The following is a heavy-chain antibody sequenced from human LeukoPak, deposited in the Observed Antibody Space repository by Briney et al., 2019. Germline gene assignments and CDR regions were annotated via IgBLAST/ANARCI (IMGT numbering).Heavy chain of an antibody. CDR2: ISYDGSNK. V-gene: IGHV3-30*01. Sequence: GGSLRLSCAASGFTFSSYAMHWVRQAPGKGLVWVAVISYDGSNKYYADSVKGRFTISRDNSKNTLYLQMNSLRAEDTAVYYCARDLDDFWSGRNWFDPWGQGTLVTVSS. D-gene: IGHD3-3*01. J-gene: IGHJ5*02. CDR3: ARDLDDFWSGRNWFDP. CDR1: GFTFSSYA.